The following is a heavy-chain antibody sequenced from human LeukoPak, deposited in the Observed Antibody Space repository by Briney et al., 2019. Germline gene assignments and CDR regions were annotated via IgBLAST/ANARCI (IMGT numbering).Heavy chain of an antibody. J-gene: IGHJ4*02. CDR1: GGSIRSYF. CDR3: ARRRDGTSHFDY. D-gene: IGHD6-6*01. CDR2: IYYSGST. V-gene: IGHV4-59*08. Sequence: SETLSLTCTVSGGSIRSYFWSWIRQPPGKGLEWIGYIYYSGSTNYNPSLKSRVTISVDTSKKQFSLKLSSVTAADTAVYYCARRRDGTSHFDYWGQGTLSPSPQ.